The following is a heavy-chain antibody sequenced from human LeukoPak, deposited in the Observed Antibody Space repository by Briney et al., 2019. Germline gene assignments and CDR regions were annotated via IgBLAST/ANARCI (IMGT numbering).Heavy chain of an antibody. J-gene: IGHJ4*02. V-gene: IGHV3-11*06. CDR2: ISTTGSFT. Sequence: PGGSLRLSCAASGFTFSDYYMSWISQAPGKGLECVSYISTTGSFTNYAGSVKGRFTISRDNAKNSLYLQMHSLRAEDTAVYYCARDLGPPFYWGQGTQVTVSS. CDR3: ARDLGPPFY. CDR1: GFTFSDYY.